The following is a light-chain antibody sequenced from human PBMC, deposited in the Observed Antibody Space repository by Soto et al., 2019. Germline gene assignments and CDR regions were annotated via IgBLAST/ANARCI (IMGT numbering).Light chain of an antibody. CDR1: QSVSTN. J-gene: IGKJ2*01. Sequence: EIVMTQSPATLSVSPGERATLSCRASQSVSTNVAWFQQNPGQAPRLLIYGASTRVTSTPARFSGSGSGTDFTLTISSLQSEDFAVYYCQQYNDWPPYTFGQGTKLEIK. V-gene: IGKV3-15*01. CDR3: QQYNDWPPYT. CDR2: GAS.